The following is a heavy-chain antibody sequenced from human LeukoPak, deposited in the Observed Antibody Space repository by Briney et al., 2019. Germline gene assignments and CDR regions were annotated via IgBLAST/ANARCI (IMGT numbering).Heavy chain of an antibody. J-gene: IGHJ2*01. V-gene: IGHV4-34*01. D-gene: IGHD4-17*01. CDR1: GGSFSGYY. CDR2: INHSGST. Sequence: SETLSLTCAVYGGSFSGYYWTWIRQPPGKGLEWIGEINHSGSTNYNPSLKSRVTISVDTSKNQFSLRLSSVTAADTAVYYCARGRYITVTYNYLHWYFDLWGRGTLVTVSS. CDR3: ARGRYITVTYNYLHWYFDL.